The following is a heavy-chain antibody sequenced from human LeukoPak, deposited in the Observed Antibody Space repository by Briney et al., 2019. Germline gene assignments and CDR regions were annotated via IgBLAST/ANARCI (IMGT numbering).Heavy chain of an antibody. D-gene: IGHD6-19*01. CDR3: AREERIIAVAGALDY. CDR1: GFTFSSYS. CDR2: ISSSSSSTI. Sequence: GGSLRLSCAASGFTFSSYSMNWVRQAPGKGLEWVSYISSSSSSTIYYADSVKGRFTISRDNAKNSLYLQMNSLRAEDTAVYYCAREERIIAVAGALDYWGQGTLVTVSS. J-gene: IGHJ4*02. V-gene: IGHV3-48*01.